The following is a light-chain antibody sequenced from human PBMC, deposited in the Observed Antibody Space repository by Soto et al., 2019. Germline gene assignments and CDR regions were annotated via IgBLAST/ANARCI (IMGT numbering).Light chain of an antibody. CDR2: DVS. CDR3: SSYSSSSTRV. J-gene: IGLJ1*01. Sequence: QSVLTQPASVSGSPGQSITISCTGTSSDVGGYNYVSWYQHHPGKAPKLLIYDVSNGPSGVSNRFFGSKSGNTASLTISGLQPEDETDYYSSSYSSSSTRVFGTGTEVTDL. V-gene: IGLV2-14*03. CDR1: SSDVGGYNY.